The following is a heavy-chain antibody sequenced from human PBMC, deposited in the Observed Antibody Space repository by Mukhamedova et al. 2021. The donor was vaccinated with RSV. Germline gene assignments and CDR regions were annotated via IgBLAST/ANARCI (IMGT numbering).Heavy chain of an antibody. V-gene: IGHV4-30-4*01. J-gene: IGHJ4*02. CDR3: AGWSGYVDY. CDR2: IYYSGST. D-gene: IGHD3-3*01. Sequence: EWIGYIYYSGSTYYNPSLKSRVTISVDTSKNQFSLKLSSVTAADTAVYYCAGWSGYVDYCGQGTLVTVSS.